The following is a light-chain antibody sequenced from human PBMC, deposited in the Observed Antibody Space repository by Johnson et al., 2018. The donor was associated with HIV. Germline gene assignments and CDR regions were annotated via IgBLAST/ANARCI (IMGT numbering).Light chain of an antibody. J-gene: IGLJ1*01. CDR3: GIWDASLSPHYV. CDR2: EDN. CDR1: SSNIENYF. V-gene: IGLV1-51*02. Sequence: QFVLTQPPSVSAAPGQRVNISCSGNSSNIENYFVSWYQQLPGAAPRIVIYEDNKRPSGIPERFSGSKSAASATLGITGPQTGAEADYYCGIWDASLSPHYVFGTGTTITVL.